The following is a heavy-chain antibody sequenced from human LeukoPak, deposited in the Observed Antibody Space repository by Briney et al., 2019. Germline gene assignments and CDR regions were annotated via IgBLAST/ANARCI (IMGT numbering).Heavy chain of an antibody. CDR2: ISGSGGST. D-gene: IGHD3-10*01. J-gene: IGHJ4*02. CDR1: GFTFSSYA. CDR3: AKGGVVRGVKALGY. Sequence: GGSLRLSCAASGFTFSSYAMSWVRQAPGKGLEWVSVISGSGGSTYYADSVKGRFTISRDNSKNTLYLQMNSLRAEDTAVYYCAKGGVVRGVKALGYWGQGTLVTVSS. V-gene: IGHV3-23*01.